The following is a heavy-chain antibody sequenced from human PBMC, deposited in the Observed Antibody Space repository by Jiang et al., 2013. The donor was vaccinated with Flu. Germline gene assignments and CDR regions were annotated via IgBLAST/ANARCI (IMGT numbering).Heavy chain of an antibody. Sequence: VQLVESGGGVVQPGRSLRLSCTASGFTFSMRAMHWVRQAPGKGLEWVAVVSFDGSRKYYADSVKGRFTISRDDSRNTLYLQMNSLRAEDTAVYYCATVPAGVLYFDYWGQGTLVTVSS. CDR3: ATVPAGVLYFDY. CDR1: GFTFSMRA. V-gene: IGHV3-30*07. CDR2: VSFDGSRK. D-gene: IGHD2-2*01. J-gene: IGHJ4*02.